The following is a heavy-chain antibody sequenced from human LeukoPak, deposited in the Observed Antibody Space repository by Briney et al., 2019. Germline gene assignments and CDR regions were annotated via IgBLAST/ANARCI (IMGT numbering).Heavy chain of an antibody. CDR3: ARRPRGVVVASTHWYFDL. J-gene: IGHJ2*01. Sequence: SETLSLTCTVSGGSISSYYWSWIRQPPGRGLEWIGYIYYTGSINYNPSLKSRVTISIDTSKNQFSLKLSSVTAADTAVYYCARRPRGVVVASTHWYFDLWGRGTLVTVSS. V-gene: IGHV4-59*08. D-gene: IGHD2-15*01. CDR1: GGSISSYY. CDR2: IYYTGSI.